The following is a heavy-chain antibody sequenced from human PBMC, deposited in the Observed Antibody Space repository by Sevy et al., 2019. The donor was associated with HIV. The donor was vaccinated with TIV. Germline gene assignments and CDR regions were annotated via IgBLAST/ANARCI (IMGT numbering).Heavy chain of an antibody. J-gene: IGHJ3*02. D-gene: IGHD3-22*01. Sequence: GGSLRLSCAASGFTFSSCALNWVRQAPGKGLEWVSTIYGSRGVTYYADYVKGRFTISRDNSKNTLYLQMNSLRTEDTAVYFCAGEHYDSSGSFDAFDIWGQGTMVTVSS. CDR1: GFTFSSCA. V-gene: IGHV3-23*01. CDR3: AGEHYDSSGSFDAFDI. CDR2: IYGSRGVT.